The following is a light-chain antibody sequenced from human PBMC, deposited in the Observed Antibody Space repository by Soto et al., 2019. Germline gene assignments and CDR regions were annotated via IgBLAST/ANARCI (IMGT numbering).Light chain of an antibody. CDR2: GAS. Sequence: EIVMTQSPATLSVSPGERATLSCRASQSVSSSLAWYQQKPGQAPRLLIYGASTRATGLPARSSGSGSGTEFTLTISSLQSEDFAVYYCQQYSDWPLTFGGGTKVEIK. J-gene: IGKJ4*01. CDR3: QQYSDWPLT. V-gene: IGKV3-15*01. CDR1: QSVSSS.